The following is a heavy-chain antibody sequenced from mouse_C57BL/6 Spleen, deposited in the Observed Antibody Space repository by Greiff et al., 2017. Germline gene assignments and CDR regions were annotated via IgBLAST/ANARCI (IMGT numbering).Heavy chain of an antibody. CDR2: ISYDGSN. J-gene: IGHJ2*01. V-gene: IGHV3-6*01. D-gene: IGHD2-4*01. CDR3: ARGGNYADY. Sequence: DVKLQESGPGLVKPSQSLSLTCSVTGYSITSGYYWNWIRQFPGNKLEWMGYISYDGSNNYNPSLKNRISITRDTSKNQFFLKLNSVTTEDTATYYCARGGNYADYWGQGTTLTVSS. CDR1: GYSITSGYY.